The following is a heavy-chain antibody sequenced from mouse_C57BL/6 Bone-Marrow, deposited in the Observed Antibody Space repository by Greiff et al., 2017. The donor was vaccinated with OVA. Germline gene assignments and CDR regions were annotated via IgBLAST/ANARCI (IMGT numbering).Heavy chain of an antibody. J-gene: IGHJ1*03. D-gene: IGHD1-1*01. CDR2: IYPGSGST. Sequence: VQLQQSGAELVKPGASVEMSCKASGYTFTSYWITWVKQRPGQGLEWIGDIYPGSGSTNYNEKFKSKATLTVDTSSSTAYMQLSSLTSEDSAVYYCITTVVATTDWYFDVWGTGTTVTVSS. V-gene: IGHV1-55*01. CDR3: ITTVVATTDWYFDV. CDR1: GYTFTSYW.